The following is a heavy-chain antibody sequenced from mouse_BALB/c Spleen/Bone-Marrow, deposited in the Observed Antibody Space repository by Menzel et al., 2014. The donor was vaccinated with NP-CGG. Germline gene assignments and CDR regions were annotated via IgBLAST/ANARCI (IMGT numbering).Heavy chain of an antibody. V-gene: IGHV1S135*01. J-gene: IGHJ4*01. Sequence: VQLQQSGPELVKPGASVKVSCKASDYAFTTYNMYWVKQNHGKSLEWIGYIDPYNGGPSYNQKFKGKATLTVDKSSSTAYMHLNSLTSEDSAVYCCARVGVGYYAMDYWSQGTSVTVSS. D-gene: IGHD1-1*02. CDR1: DYAFTTYN. CDR2: IDPYNGGP. CDR3: ARVGVGYYAMDY.